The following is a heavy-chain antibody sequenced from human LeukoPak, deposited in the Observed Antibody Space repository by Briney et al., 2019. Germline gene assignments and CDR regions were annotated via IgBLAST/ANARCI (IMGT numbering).Heavy chain of an antibody. J-gene: IGHJ4*02. Sequence: AGGSLRLSCAASGFTFSNYGMSWVRQAPGKGLEWVSAISGSGGSTYYADSVKGRFTISRDNSKNTLYLQMNSLRAEDTAVYYCAKLFWDIVVVPAASNWGQGTLVTVSS. D-gene: IGHD2-2*01. CDR2: ISGSGGST. V-gene: IGHV3-23*01. CDR1: GFTFSNYG. CDR3: AKLFWDIVVVPAASN.